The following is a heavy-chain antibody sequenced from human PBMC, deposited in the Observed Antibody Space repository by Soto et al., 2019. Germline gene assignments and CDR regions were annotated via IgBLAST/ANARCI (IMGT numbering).Heavy chain of an antibody. CDR1: GFTFDDYA. CDR2: ISWNSGSI. CDR3: AKDMFRYDFWSGQFDY. J-gene: IGHJ4*02. D-gene: IGHD3-3*01. Sequence: PGGSLRLSCAASGFTFDDYAMHWVRQAPGKGLEWVSGISWNSGSIGYADSVKGRFTISRDNAKNSLYLQMNSLRAEDTALYYCAKDMFRYDFWSGQFDYWGQGTLVTVSS. V-gene: IGHV3-9*01.